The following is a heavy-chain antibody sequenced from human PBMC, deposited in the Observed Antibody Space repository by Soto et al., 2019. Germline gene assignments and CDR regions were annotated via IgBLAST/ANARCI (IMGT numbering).Heavy chain of an antibody. V-gene: IGHV3-11*01. CDR2: ISNSGSTT. CDR3: VRDIKTPYFYSGMEV. J-gene: IGHJ6*02. Sequence: PGGSLRLSCAASGFTFSDYYLSWVRQAPGKGLEWISYISNSGSTTYYIESVKGRFTIPRDKSKSSLFLQMKSLRAEDTAVYYCVRDIKTPYFYSGMEVCGQGTTVTVSS. CDR1: GFTFSDYY. D-gene: IGHD3-10*01.